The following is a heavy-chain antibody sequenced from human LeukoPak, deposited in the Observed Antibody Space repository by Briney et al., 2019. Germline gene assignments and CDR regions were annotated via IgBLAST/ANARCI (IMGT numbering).Heavy chain of an antibody. V-gene: IGHV1-69*06. D-gene: IGHD6-13*01. Sequence: ASVKVSCKASGGTFSSYAISWVRQAPGQGLEWMGGIIPIFGTANYAQKFQGRVTMTEDTSTDTAYMELSSLRSEDTAVYYCARRAAAGFYYYYYYMDVWGKGTTVTISS. CDR1: GGTFSSYA. J-gene: IGHJ6*03. CDR3: ARRAAAGFYYYYYYMDV. CDR2: IIPIFGTA.